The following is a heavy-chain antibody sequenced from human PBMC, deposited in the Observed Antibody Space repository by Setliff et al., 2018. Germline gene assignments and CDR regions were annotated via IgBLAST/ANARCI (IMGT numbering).Heavy chain of an antibody. V-gene: IGHV4-4*07. CDR2: IYTSGST. CDR1: GGSISSYY. J-gene: IGHJ6*03. CDR3: ARDRRGYSYGSLGYYYYYMDV. D-gene: IGHD5-18*01. Sequence: PWETLSLTCTVSGGSISSYYRSWIRQPAGKGLEWIGRIYTSGSTNYNPSLKSRVTMSVDTSKNQFSLKLSSVTAADTAVYYCARDRRGYSYGSLGYYYYYMDVWGKGTTVTVSS.